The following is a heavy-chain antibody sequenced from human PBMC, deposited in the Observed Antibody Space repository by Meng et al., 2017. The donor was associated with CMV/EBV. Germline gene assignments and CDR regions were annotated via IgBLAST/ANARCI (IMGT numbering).Heavy chain of an antibody. CDR3: ARGGSNGLTF. J-gene: IGHJ1*01. D-gene: IGHD2-15*01. V-gene: IGHV3-74*03. CDR1: GITFSNYW. CDR2: INSDGSST. Sequence: LSCAVSGITFSNYWMYWVRQGSGKGLVWVSHINSDGSSTTYADSVKGRFTISRDNAKNTLYLQMNSLRGEDTAVYYCARGGSNGLTFWGQGTLVTVSS.